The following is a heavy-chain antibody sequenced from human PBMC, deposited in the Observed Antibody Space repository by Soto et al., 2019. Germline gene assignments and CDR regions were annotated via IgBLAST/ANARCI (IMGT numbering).Heavy chain of an antibody. CDR3: ARMVVVAATPGLIDP. D-gene: IGHD2-15*01. J-gene: IGHJ5*02. CDR1: GGSISSGGYY. V-gene: IGHV4-31*03. Sequence: PSETLSLTCTVSGGSISSGGYYWSWIRQHPGKGLEWIGYIYYSGSTYYNPSLKSRVTISVDTSKNQFSLKLSSVTAADTAVYYCARMVVVAATPGLIDPWGQGTLVTVSS. CDR2: IYYSGST.